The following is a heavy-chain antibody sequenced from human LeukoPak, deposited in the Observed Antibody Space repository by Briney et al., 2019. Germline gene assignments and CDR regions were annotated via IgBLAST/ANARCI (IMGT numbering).Heavy chain of an antibody. J-gene: IGHJ4*02. D-gene: IGHD3-3*01. V-gene: IGHV3-30*01. CDR1: GFTFSSYA. CDR3: ARGGFDFLSGLFFDY. Sequence: GGSLRLSCAASGFTFSSYAMHWVRQAPGKGLEWVAVISYDGSNKYYADSVKGRFTISRDNSKNTLYLQMNSLRAEDTAVYYCARGGFDFLSGLFFDYWGQGTLVTVSS. CDR2: ISYDGSNK.